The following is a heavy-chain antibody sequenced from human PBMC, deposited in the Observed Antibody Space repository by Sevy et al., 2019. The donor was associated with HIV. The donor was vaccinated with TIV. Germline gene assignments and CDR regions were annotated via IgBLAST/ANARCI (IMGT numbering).Heavy chain of an antibody. Sequence: GWSLRLSCAACGFTFSSYDMHWVRQATGKGLEWVSAIGTAGDTYYPGSVKGQFTISRENAKNSLYFQMNSLRAGDTAVYDCARVVGYCSGGSCYLNLKYYYYYYGMDVWGQGTTVTVSS. CDR3: ARVVGYCSGGSCYLNLKYYYYYYGMDV. D-gene: IGHD2-15*01. CDR1: GFTFSSYD. CDR2: IGTAGDT. V-gene: IGHV3-13*03. J-gene: IGHJ6*02.